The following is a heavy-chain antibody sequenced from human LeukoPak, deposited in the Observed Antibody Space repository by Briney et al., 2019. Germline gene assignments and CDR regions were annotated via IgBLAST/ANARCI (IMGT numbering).Heavy chain of an antibody. V-gene: IGHV3-30*03. CDR2: ISYDGSNK. Sequence: GRSLRLSCAASGFTFSSYGMHWVRQAPGKGLEWVAVISYDGSNKEYADSVKGRFTVSRDTSKNTLYLQMNSLRAEDTAVYYCARGRYDSSGYYYAGYWGQGTLVTVSS. CDR3: ARGRYDSSGYYYAGY. CDR1: GFTFSSYG. D-gene: IGHD3-22*01. J-gene: IGHJ4*02.